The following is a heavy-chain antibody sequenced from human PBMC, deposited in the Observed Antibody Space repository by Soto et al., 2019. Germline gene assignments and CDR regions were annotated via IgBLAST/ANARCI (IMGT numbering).Heavy chain of an antibody. CDR3: ARKDKSGYFNWFDP. J-gene: IGHJ5*02. CDR2: IFPSDSDT. V-gene: IGHV5-51*01. D-gene: IGHD3-22*01. CDR1: GYRFTAYW. Sequence: PGESLKISCRTSGYRFTAYWIAWVRQMPGKGLEWMGIIFPSDSDTRYSPSFQGQVTISADRSTSTVFLQWASLKASDTAVYFCARKDKSGYFNWFDPWGQGTLVTVSS.